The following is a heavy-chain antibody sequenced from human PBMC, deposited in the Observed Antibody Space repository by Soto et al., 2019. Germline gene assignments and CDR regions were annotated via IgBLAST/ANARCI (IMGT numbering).Heavy chain of an antibody. J-gene: IGHJ4*02. V-gene: IGHV1-69*13. D-gene: IGHD3-22*01. CDR1: GGTFSRYT. CDR3: ARDGTLYDSSAYYYLY. CDR2: ITPMFGTP. Sequence: SVKVSCKASGGTFSRYTITWVRQAPGQELEWMGGITPMFGTPNYAQKFQGRVTITADESTSTAYMELSSLRSEDTAMYYCARDGTLYDSSAYYYLYWGQGTLVTVSS.